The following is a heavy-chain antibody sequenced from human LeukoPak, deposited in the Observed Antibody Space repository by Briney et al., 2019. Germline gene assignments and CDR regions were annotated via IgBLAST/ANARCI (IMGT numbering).Heavy chain of an antibody. CDR1: DGSITNTNY. CDR3: AREGGPYRPLDY. J-gene: IGHJ4*02. V-gene: IGHV4-4*02. Sequence: SETLSLTCGVSDGSITNTNYWTWVRQPPGKGLEWIGEVNLQGSTNYNPSLMGRVAISVDTSENHISLQLTSVTAADTAVYYCAREGGPYRPLDYSGQGTLVTVSS. CDR2: VNLQGST.